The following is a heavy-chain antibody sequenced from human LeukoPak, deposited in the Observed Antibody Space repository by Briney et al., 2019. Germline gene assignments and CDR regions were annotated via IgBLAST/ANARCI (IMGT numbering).Heavy chain of an antibody. V-gene: IGHV5-51*01. D-gene: IGHD2-2*01. J-gene: IGHJ6*03. CDR1: GYSFTSYW. CDR3: ARQGCSSTSCYYYYYMDV. CDR2: IYPGDSDT. Sequence: GESLKISCKGSGYSFTSYWIGWARQMPGKGLEWMGIIYPGDSDTRYSPSFQGQVTISADKSISTAYLQWSSLKASDTAMYYCARQGCSSTSCYYYYYMDVWGKGTTVTVSS.